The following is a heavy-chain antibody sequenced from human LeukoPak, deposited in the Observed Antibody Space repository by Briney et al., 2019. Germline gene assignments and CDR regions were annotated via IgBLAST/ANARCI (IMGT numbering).Heavy chain of an antibody. CDR2: LGGNGGGA. CDR1: GFTFRSYA. J-gene: IGHJ4*02. V-gene: IGHV3-23*01. Sequence: GGPLRLSCAASGFTFRSYAMSWVRQAPGKGPEWVSGLGGNGGGASYADSVKGRFTISRDNSKSTLYLQMNSLRAEDTAVYYCAKVGYCSGASCYSFYPYDYWGQGTLVTVSS. D-gene: IGHD2-15*01. CDR3: AKVGYCSGASCYSFYPYDY.